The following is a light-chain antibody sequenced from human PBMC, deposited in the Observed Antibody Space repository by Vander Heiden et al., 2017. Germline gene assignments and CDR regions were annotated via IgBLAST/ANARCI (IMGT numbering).Light chain of an antibody. Sequence: SYVLTQPPSVSVSPGKTARITCGGNNIGSAPVHWYQQTPGHAPVMVVYADNDRLSGIPERFSGTNSANTSTLTTSRVDAGEDADYYSQVWDSSSDPWVFGGGTRLTVL. CDR2: ADN. J-gene: IGLJ3*02. V-gene: IGLV3-21*03. CDR3: QVWDSSSDPWV. CDR1: NIGSAP.